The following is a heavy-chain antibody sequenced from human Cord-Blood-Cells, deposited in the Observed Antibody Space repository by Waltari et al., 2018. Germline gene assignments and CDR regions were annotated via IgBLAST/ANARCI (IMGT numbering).Heavy chain of an antibody. Sequence: QVQLQQWGAGLLKPSETLSLTCAVYGGSFSGYYWSWIRQPPGKGLEWIGEINHVGRTNCNPSLKSRFTISVDTSKNQFSLKLSSVTAADTAVYYCARLSGSYPYDAFDIWGQGTMVTVSS. V-gene: IGHV4-34*01. CDR1: GGSFSGYY. J-gene: IGHJ3*02. D-gene: IGHD3-10*01. CDR2: INHVGRT. CDR3: ARLSGSYPYDAFDI.